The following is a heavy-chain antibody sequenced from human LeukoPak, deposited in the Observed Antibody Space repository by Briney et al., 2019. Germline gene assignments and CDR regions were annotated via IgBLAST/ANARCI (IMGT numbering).Heavy chain of an antibody. Sequence: PGGSLRLSCAASGFTFSSYEMNWVRQAPGKGLEWVPYISSSGSTIYYADSVKGRFTISRDNAKNSLYLQMNSLGAEDTAVYYCARGYYDSSGYFYYYYGMDVWGQGTTVTVSS. J-gene: IGHJ6*02. CDR3: ARGYYDSSGYFYYYYGMDV. CDR2: ISSSGSTI. CDR1: GFTFSSYE. D-gene: IGHD3-22*01. V-gene: IGHV3-48*03.